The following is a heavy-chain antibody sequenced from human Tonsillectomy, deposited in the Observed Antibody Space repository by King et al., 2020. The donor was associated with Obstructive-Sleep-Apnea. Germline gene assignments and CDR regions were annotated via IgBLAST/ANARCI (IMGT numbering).Heavy chain of an antibody. V-gene: IGHV3-30*04. CDR1: GFTFNSYA. Sequence: VQLVESGGGVVQPGRSLRLSCAASGFTFNSYAMHWVRQAPGKGLEWVAVISFYGSNKYYADSVKGRFTISRDNSKNTLYLQMNSPRAEDTAVYYCAREGEAVALGGYFDYWGQGTLVTVSS. J-gene: IGHJ4*02. CDR3: AREGEAVALGGYFDY. CDR2: ISFYGSNK. D-gene: IGHD6-19*01.